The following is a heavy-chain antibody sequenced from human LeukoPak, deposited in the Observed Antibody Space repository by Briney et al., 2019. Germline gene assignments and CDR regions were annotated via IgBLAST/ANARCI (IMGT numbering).Heavy chain of an antibody. Sequence: PSETLSLTCSVSGGSISSYYWSWVRQPAGKGLEWIGRIYSSGSTNYNPSLNSRVTMSVETSNNQFSLRLTSVTAADTAVYYCARGTTAAAGIFDCWGQGTLVTVSS. V-gene: IGHV4-4*07. CDR2: IYSSGST. J-gene: IGHJ4*02. CDR1: GGSISSYY. D-gene: IGHD6-13*01. CDR3: ARGTTAAAGIFDC.